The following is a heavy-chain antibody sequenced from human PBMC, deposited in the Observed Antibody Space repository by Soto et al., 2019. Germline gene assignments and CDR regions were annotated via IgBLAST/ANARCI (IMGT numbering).Heavy chain of an antibody. J-gene: IGHJ4*02. CDR2: IDHDGPT. CDR3: VRDSHGDY. CDR1: GFTFSNYW. Sequence: EVQLVESGGGLVQPGGSLRLSCACSGFTFSNYWMHWVRQAPGKGLEWVSRIDHDGPTDYADSVRGRFTISRDNAENTLYLQMNSPRPEDTAVYYCVRDSHGDYWGQGTLVTVSS. V-gene: IGHV3-74*01.